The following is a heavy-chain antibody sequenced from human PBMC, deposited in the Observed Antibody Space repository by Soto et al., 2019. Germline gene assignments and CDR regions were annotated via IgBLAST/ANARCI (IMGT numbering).Heavy chain of an antibody. CDR3: AKDLKVSGGCRGSLNYYYGMDV. J-gene: IGHJ6*02. CDR1: GFSFSNHG. CDR2: ISYDGNVK. Sequence: GGSLTLSCAASGFSFSNHGMQWVRQAPGKGLGWVGVISYDGNVKYYTDSVKGRFTISRDNSQSTLFLQMDSLRPEDAAVYYCAKDLKVSGGCRGSLNYYYGMDVWGQGTTVTVSS. D-gene: IGHD3-10*01. V-gene: IGHV3-30*18.